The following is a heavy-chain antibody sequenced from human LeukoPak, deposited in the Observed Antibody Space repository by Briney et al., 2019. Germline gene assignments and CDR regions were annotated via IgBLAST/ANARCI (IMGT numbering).Heavy chain of an antibody. CDR3: ASLITGTTGLDC. CDR2: IWHDGSNQ. Sequence: GRSLRFSCAASGFSLTTYGMNWVRQAPGKGLEWVAVIWHDGSNQYYADSVKGRFTISRDNSKDTLYLQMNSLRAEDTAVYYCASLITGTTGLDCWGQGTLVTVSS. V-gene: IGHV3-33*01. D-gene: IGHD1-7*01. J-gene: IGHJ4*02. CDR1: GFSLTTYG.